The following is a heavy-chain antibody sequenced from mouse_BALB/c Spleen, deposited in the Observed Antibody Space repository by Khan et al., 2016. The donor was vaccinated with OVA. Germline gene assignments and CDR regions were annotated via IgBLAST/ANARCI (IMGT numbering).Heavy chain of an antibody. J-gene: IGHJ4*01. CDR3: AKRTTEDSLDY. D-gene: IGHD2-14*01. CDR1: GYTFTSHT. Sequence: QVQLQQSGAELARPGASVKMSCKASGYTFTSHTMNWIKQRPGQGLEWIGYINPRSGYNQKLNDKATLTADISSSTAYMQLSSLTSEDSAVYYCAKRTTEDSLDYWGQGTSVTVSS. CDR2: INPRSG. V-gene: IGHV1-4*01.